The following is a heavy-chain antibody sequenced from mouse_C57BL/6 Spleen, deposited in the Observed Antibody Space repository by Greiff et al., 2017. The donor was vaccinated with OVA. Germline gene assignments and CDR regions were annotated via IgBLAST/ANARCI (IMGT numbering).Heavy chain of an antibody. CDR2: IDPSDSYT. D-gene: IGHD1-1*01. Sequence: QVQLQQPGAELVMPGASVKLSCKASGYTFTSYWMHWVKQRPGQGLEWIGEIDPSDSYTNYNQKFKGKSTLTVDKSSSTAYMQLSSLTSEDSAVYYCARYPPMGYGQIFAYWGQGTLVTVSA. CDR1: GYTFTSYW. V-gene: IGHV1-69*01. J-gene: IGHJ3*01. CDR3: ARYPPMGYGQIFAY.